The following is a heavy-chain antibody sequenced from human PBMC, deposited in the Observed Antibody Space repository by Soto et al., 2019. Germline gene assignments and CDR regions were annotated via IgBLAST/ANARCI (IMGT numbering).Heavy chain of an antibody. V-gene: IGHV5-51*01. Sequence: PXEXLKISCSSAGFXLDGALVVWVRQMPGKGLELIGIIKFGDSDLRYSPSFRGQVTISADASVNTAYLQWDSLKASDTAMYYCARQINYICDLWGQGTLGTVS. CDR3: ARQINYICDL. D-gene: IGHD4-4*01. CDR1: GFXLDGAL. CDR2: IKFGDSDL. J-gene: IGHJ5*02.